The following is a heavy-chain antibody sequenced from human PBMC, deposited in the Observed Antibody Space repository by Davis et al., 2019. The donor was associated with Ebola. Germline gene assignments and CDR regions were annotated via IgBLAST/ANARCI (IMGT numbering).Heavy chain of an antibody. CDR2: ISSSSSYI. CDR1: GFSFSSYS. CDR3: ARRAKYSSSPRGAFDI. J-gene: IGHJ3*02. Sequence: GESLKISCAASGFSFSSYSMNWVRQAPGKGLEWVSSISSSSSYIYYADSVKGRFTISRDNAKNSLYLQMNSLRAEDTAVYYCARRAKYSSSPRGAFDIWGQGTMVTVSS. V-gene: IGHV3-21*01. D-gene: IGHD6-13*01.